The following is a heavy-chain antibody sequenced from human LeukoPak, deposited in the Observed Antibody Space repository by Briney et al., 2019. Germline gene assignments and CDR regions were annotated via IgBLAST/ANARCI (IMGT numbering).Heavy chain of an antibody. CDR3: ATMTTVAGKIQIAFDY. J-gene: IGHJ4*02. CDR2: IIPIFGTA. D-gene: IGHD4-23*01. Sequence: SVKVSCKASGGTFSSYAISWVRQAPGQGLEWMGGIIPIFGTANYAQKFQGRVTITADESTSTAYMELSSLRSEDTAVYYCATMTTVAGKIQIAFDYWGQGTLVTVSS. V-gene: IGHV1-69*13. CDR1: GGTFSSYA.